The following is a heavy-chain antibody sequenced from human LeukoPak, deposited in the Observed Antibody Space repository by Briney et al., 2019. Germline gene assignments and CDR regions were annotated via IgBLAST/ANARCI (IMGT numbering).Heavy chain of an antibody. CDR3: AKDVRVGEYYRSGSYFDY. Sequence: GGSLRLSCAASGFTFSSYAMSWVRQPPGQGLEWVSIISASGGSTYYADSVKGRFTISRDKSRNYLQMNSLRGDDTAIYYCAKDVRVGEYYRSGSYFDYWGQGTLVTVSS. CDR1: GFTFSSYA. D-gene: IGHD3-10*01. V-gene: IGHV3-23*01. CDR2: ISASGGST. J-gene: IGHJ4*02.